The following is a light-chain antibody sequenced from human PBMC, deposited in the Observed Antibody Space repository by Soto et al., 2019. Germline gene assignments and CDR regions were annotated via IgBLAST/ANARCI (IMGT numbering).Light chain of an antibody. CDR2: GAS. CDR1: QSVSSSY. V-gene: IGKV3-20*01. Sequence: EIVLTQSPGTLSLSPEERATLSCRSSQSVSSSYLAWYQQKPGQAPRLLIYGASSRATGIPDRFSGSGSGTDFTLTISRLEPEDSAVYYCQQYYHWPRTFGQGTKVDIK. J-gene: IGKJ1*01. CDR3: QQYYHWPRT.